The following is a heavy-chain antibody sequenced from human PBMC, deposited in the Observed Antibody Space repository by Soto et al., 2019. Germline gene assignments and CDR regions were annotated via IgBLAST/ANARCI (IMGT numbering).Heavy chain of an antibody. V-gene: IGHV4-4*07. CDR2: IYNSGST. Sequence: PSETLSLTCTVSGGSISSYDWSWIRQPAGKGLEWIGRIYNSGSTNYNPSLKSRVTMSVDTSKNQFSLKLSSVTAADTAVYYCARGRLDLRGGDYYYYGMDVWGQGTTVTVSS. J-gene: IGHJ6*02. CDR1: GGSISSYD. D-gene: IGHD1-7*01. CDR3: ARGRLDLRGGDYYYYGMDV.